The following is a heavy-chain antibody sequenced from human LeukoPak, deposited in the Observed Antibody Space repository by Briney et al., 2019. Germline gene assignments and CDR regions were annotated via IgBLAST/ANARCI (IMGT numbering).Heavy chain of an antibody. Sequence: PSETLSLICAVYGGTFSGYYWTWIRQPPGKGLEWIGEINHSGSTNYNPSLKSRVSISVDTSKNQFSLKLSSVTVADTAVYYCATWGPDDYGDNLKLDSWGQGTLVTVSS. D-gene: IGHD4-17*01. CDR2: INHSGST. CDR3: ATWGPDDYGDNLKLDS. J-gene: IGHJ4*02. V-gene: IGHV4-34*08. CDR1: GGTFSGYY.